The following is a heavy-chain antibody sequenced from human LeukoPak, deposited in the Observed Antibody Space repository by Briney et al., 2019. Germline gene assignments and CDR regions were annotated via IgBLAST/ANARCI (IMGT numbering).Heavy chain of an antibody. CDR1: GFDFEDYT. V-gene: IGHV3-43*01. D-gene: IGHD5-12*01. Sequence: GSLRLSCAASGFDFEDYTMHWVRQVPGKSLEWVSFINWDDVTTDYADSVRGRFTISRDNSKNSLYLQMNSLTTEDTALYFCVKQSSGYYAPLDSWGQGTLVSVSS. CDR2: INWDDVTT. CDR3: VKQSSGYYAPLDS. J-gene: IGHJ4*02.